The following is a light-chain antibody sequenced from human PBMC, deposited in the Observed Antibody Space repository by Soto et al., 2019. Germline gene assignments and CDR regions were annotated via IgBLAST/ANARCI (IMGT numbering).Light chain of an antibody. CDR1: HDIRDH. V-gene: IGKV1-33*01. Sequence: IQMTQSLSSLSAYVGDRVTLTCQASHDIRDHLNWYQQKPGKPPKLLIYDASNLQTGVPSRFSGSGSGTDFTFTISSLQPEDIATYFCHQYDNLSQTFGPGTKVDIK. J-gene: IGKJ3*01. CDR3: HQYDNLSQT. CDR2: DAS.